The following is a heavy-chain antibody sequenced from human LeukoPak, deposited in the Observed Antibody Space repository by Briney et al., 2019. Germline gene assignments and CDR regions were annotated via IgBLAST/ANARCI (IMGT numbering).Heavy chain of an antibody. J-gene: IGHJ4*02. CDR2: IYSGGRT. CDR1: GFTVSSNY. Sequence: GGSLRLSCAASGFTVSSNYMSWVRQAPGKGLEWVSVIYSGGRTYYADSVKGRFTISRDDSKNTVYLQLNSLRVEDTAVYYCARHTENHNYFDCWGQGTLVTVSS. CDR3: ARHTENHNYFDC. D-gene: IGHD1-14*01. V-gene: IGHV3-66*04.